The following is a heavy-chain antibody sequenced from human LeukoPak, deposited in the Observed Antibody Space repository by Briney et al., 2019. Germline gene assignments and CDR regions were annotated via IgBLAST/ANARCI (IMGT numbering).Heavy chain of an antibody. J-gene: IGHJ6*03. Sequence: GGSLRLSCVVSGFTVSSKYMSWVRQAPGKGLEWVSVIYSVGSTYYADSAKGRFTISRDNSKNTVYLQMNSLRVEDTAVYYCAGDSSNYYDSSGHYYDYYYMDVWGKGTTVTVSS. CDR3: AGDSSNYYDSSGHYYDYYYMDV. CDR2: IYSVGST. CDR1: GFTVSSKY. D-gene: IGHD3-22*01. V-gene: IGHV3-53*01.